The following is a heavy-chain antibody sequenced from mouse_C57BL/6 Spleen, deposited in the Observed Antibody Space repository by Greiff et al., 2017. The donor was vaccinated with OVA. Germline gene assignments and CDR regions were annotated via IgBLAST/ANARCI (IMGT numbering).Heavy chain of an antibody. V-gene: IGHV1-69*01. CDR3: ARDGSY. D-gene: IGHD1-1*02. CDR2: IDPSDSYT. J-gene: IGHJ2*01. CDR1: GYTFTSYW. Sequence: VQLQQSGAELVMPGASVKLSCKASGYTFTSYWMHWVKQRPGQGLEWIGEIDPSDSYTNYNQKFKGKSTLTVDKSSSTAYMQLSSLTSEDSAVYYCARDGSYWGQGTTLTVSS.